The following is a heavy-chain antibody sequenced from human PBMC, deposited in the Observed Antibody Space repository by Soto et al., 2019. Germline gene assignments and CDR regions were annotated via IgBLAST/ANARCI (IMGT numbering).Heavy chain of an antibody. D-gene: IGHD3-3*01. CDR3: TTDLDFWSGYLIDY. J-gene: IGHJ4*02. V-gene: IGHV3-15*07. CDR2: IKSKTDGGTT. CDR1: GFTFSNAW. Sequence: PGGSLRLSCAASGFTFSNAWMNWVRQAPGKGLEWVGRIKSKTDGGTTDYAAPVKGRFTISRDGSKNTLYLQMNSLKTEDTAVYYCTTDLDFWSGYLIDYWGQGTLVTVSS.